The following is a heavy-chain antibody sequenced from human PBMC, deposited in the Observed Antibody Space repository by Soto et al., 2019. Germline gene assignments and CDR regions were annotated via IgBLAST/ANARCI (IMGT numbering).Heavy chain of an antibody. Sequence: SETLSLTCTVSGGSISSSSYYWGWIRQPPGKGLEWIGSIYYSGSTYYNPSLKSRVTISVDTSKNQFSLKLSSVTAADTAVYYCARQKKQLWFGVYYYYYMDVWGKGTTVTVSS. J-gene: IGHJ6*03. CDR2: IYYSGST. V-gene: IGHV4-39*01. D-gene: IGHD3-10*01. CDR1: GGSISSSSYY. CDR3: ARQKKQLWFGVYYYYYMDV.